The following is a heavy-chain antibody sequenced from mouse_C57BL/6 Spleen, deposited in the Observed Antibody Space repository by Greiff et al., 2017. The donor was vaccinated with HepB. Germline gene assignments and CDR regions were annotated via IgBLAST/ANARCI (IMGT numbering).Heavy chain of an antibody. CDR2: SNPNYGTT. Sequence: VQLQQSGPELVKPGASVKISCKASGYSFTDYNMNWVKQSNGTSLEWIGVSNPNYGTTSYNQKFKGKATLTVDQSSSTAYMQLNSLTSEDAAVYDCARAEDGYYTVFDYWGQGTTLTVSS. CDR1: GYSFTDYN. CDR3: ARAEDGYYTVFDY. V-gene: IGHV1-39*01. D-gene: IGHD2-3*01. J-gene: IGHJ2*01.